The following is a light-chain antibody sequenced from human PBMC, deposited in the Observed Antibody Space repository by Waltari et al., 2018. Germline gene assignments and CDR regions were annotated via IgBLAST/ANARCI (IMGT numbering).Light chain of an antibody. CDR2: DVS. Sequence: HSALTQPRSGSGAPGQSVTISCTGTSSNVCDYNSVPGYHKPPGKAPKLRMYDVSKRPSGVPDRFSGSKSGNSASLTISGLQAEDEADYYCCSYAGSYTWLFGGGTKLTVL. CDR3: CSYAGSYTWL. CDR1: SSNVCDYNS. V-gene: IGLV2-11*01. J-gene: IGLJ2*01.